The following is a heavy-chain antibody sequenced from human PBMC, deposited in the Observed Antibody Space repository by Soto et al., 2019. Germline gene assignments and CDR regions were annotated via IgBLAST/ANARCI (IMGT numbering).Heavy chain of an antibody. CDR1: GGSISSSSYY. CDR3: ARDIVVVPAAPPEGFDY. J-gene: IGHJ4*02. CDR2: IYYSGST. D-gene: IGHD2-2*01. V-gene: IGHV4-39*02. Sequence: QLQLQESGPGLVKPSETLSLTCTVSGGSISSSSYYWGWIRQPPGKGLEWIGSIYYSGSTYYNPSLKSRVTISVDTSKNKFSLKLSSVTAADTAVYYCARDIVVVPAAPPEGFDYWGQGTLVTVSS.